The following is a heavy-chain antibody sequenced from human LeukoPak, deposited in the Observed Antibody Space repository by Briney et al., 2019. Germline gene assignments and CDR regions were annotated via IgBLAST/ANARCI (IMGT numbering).Heavy chain of an antibody. CDR2: IYSGGST. Sequence: PGGSLRLSCEASGFTFSSNYMSWVRQAPGQGLEWVSVIYSGGSTYYADSVKGRFTISRDNSKNTLYLQMNSLRAEDTAVYYCVRETPQGVSYYFDYWGQGTLVTVSS. V-gene: IGHV3-53*01. CDR1: GFTFSSNY. D-gene: IGHD5/OR15-5a*01. J-gene: IGHJ4*02. CDR3: VRETPQGVSYYFDY.